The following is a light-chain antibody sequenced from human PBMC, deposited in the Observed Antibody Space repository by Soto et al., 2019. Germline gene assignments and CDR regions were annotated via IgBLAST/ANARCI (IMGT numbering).Light chain of an antibody. CDR2: EVS. V-gene: IGLV2-14*01. J-gene: IGLJ2*01. CDR1: SSDDGDYKY. Sequence: QSALTQPASVSGSPGQSITISCTGTSSDDGDYKYVSWYQHHPGKAPKLIIYEVSNRPSGVSNRFSASKSGNTASLTISGLQAEDEADYYCSSYTSGSALVVFGGGTKLTVL. CDR3: SSYTSGSALVV.